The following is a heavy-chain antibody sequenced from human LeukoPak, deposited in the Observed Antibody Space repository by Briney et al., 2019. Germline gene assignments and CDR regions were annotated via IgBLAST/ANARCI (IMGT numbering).Heavy chain of an antibody. J-gene: IGHJ3*02. CDR1: GYTFTSYY. Sequence: ASVKVSCKASGYTFTSYYMHWVRQATGQGLEWMGWMNPNSGNTGYAQKFQGRVTITRNTSISTAYMELSSLRSEDTAVYYCARVDDYYGSGSSAFDIWGQGTMVTVSS. CDR2: MNPNSGNT. D-gene: IGHD3-10*01. CDR3: ARVDDYYGSGSSAFDI. V-gene: IGHV1-8*03.